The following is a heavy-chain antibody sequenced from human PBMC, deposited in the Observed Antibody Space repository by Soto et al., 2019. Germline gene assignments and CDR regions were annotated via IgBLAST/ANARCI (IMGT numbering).Heavy chain of an antibody. D-gene: IGHD6-19*01. CDR3: AHRAKQYSSGWYVWYYFDY. CDR2: IYWDDDK. Sequence: TPAALGNATRSVRLAFTFWVFSLSKNGVGVGWIRQPPGKALEWLALIYWDDDKRYSPSLKSRLTITKDTPKNQVVLTLTNLDPVDTATYYCAHRAKQYSSGWYVWYYFDYWGQGTLVTVSS. V-gene: IGHV2-5*02. J-gene: IGHJ4*02. CDR1: VFSLSKNGVG.